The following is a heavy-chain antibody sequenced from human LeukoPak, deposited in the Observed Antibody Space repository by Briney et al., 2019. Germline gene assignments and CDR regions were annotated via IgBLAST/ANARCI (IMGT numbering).Heavy chain of an antibody. D-gene: IGHD5-18*01. CDR3: ASGRSYGSYFDY. CDR1: GFTVSSNY. J-gene: IGHJ4*02. CDR2: IYSGGST. Sequence: GGSLRLSCAASGFTVSSNYMSWVRQAPGKGLEWVSVIYSGGSTYYAYSVKGRFTISRDNSKNTLYLQVNSLRAEDTAVYYCASGRSYGSYFDYWGQGTLVTVSS. V-gene: IGHV3-53*01.